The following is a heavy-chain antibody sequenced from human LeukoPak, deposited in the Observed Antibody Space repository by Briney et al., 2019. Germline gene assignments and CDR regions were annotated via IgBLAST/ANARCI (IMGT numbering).Heavy chain of an antibody. CDR1: GGSITGRNSF. Sequence: SETLSLTCTVSGGSITGRNSFWGWIRQPPGKGLVWIVSVHSIGGTYYNPSLESRVTISVDTSKNQFSLKLSSVTAADTAVYYCAGRGGGKQLWLRSGYPFDYWGQGTLVTVSS. CDR3: AGRGGGKQLWLRSGYPFDY. CDR2: VHSIGGT. V-gene: IGHV4-39*07. D-gene: IGHD5-18*01. J-gene: IGHJ4*02.